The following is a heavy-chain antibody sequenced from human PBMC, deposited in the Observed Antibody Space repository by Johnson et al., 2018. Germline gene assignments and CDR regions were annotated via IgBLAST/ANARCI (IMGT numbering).Heavy chain of an antibody. Sequence: QVQLVQSGGGVVQPGRSLRLSCVASGFTYTNYAMHWVRQAPGKGLAWVTGIWFDGTKKYYADSVKGRFTISRDNSKNTLYLKMNSLRAEDTAVYYLARDHLVAGVSEAFDIWGQGTMVTVSS. CDR1: GFTYTNYA. CDR3: ARDHLVAGVSEAFDI. D-gene: IGHD6-19*01. V-gene: IGHV3-33*01. CDR2: IWFDGTKK. J-gene: IGHJ3*02.